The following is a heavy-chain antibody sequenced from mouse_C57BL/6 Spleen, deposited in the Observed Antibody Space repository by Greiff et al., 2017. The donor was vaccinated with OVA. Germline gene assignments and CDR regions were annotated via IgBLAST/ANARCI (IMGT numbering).Heavy chain of an antibody. J-gene: IGHJ4*01. CDR1: GYTFTDYY. CDR3: ARSLITTVVDYAMDY. CDR2: IYPGSGNT. D-gene: IGHD1-1*01. Sequence: QVHVKQSGAELVRPGASVKLSCKASGYTFTDYYINWVKQRPGQGLEWIARIYPGSGNTYYNEKFKGKATLTAEKSSSTAYMQLSSLTSEDSAIYCCARSLITTVVDYAMDYWGQGTSVTVSS. V-gene: IGHV1-76*01.